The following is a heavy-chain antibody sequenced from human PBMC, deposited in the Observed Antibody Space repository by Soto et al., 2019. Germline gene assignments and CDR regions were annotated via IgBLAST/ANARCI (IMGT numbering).Heavy chain of an antibody. J-gene: IGHJ5*02. CDR3: ARGRFRRTWFDP. CDR2: MNPYSGNT. V-gene: IGHV1-8*01. D-gene: IGHD3-16*01. CDR1: GYTFSDYD. Sequence: QVQLVQSGAEVKKPGDSVKVSCKASGYTFSDYDINWVRQAAGQGLEWMGWMNPYSGNTGYAQKFQGRVTMTTDTSNTTAYLDLSSLTFEDTAIYYCARGRFRRTWFDPWGQGTLVTVSS.